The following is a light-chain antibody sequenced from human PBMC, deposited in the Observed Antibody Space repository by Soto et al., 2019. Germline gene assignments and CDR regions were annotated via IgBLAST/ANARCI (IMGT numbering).Light chain of an antibody. CDR3: QQRSSWQVT. V-gene: IGKV3D-11*02. J-gene: IGKJ5*01. CDR1: QSINTY. CDR2: DAS. Sequence: EILLTQSPGTLTFSPGEGSTLSCRASQSINTYLAWYQQIPGQAPRLLIYDASKRATGIPARFSGSGSGTNFTLTISSLEPEDFAVYYCQQRSSWQVTFGQGTRLEIK.